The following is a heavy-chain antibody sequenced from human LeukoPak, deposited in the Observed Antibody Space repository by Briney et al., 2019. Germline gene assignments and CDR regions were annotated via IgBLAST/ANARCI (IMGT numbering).Heavy chain of an antibody. Sequence: SETLSLTCTVSGGSISSYYWSWIRQPPGKGLEWIGYIYYSGSTNYNPSLKSRVTISVDTSKNQFSLELSSVTAADTAVYYCARVRASSWYYFDYWGQGTLVTVSS. D-gene: IGHD6-13*01. V-gene: IGHV4-59*01. CDR1: GGSISSYY. CDR3: ARVRASSWYYFDY. J-gene: IGHJ4*02. CDR2: IYYSGST.